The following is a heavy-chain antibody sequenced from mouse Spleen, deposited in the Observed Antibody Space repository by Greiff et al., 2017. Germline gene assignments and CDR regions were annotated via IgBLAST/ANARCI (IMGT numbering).Heavy chain of an antibody. J-gene: IGHJ1*01. V-gene: IGHV3-6*01. CDR1: GYSITSGYY. CDR3: ARPGDGYSYWYFDV. CDR2: ISYDGSN. D-gene: IGHD2-3*01. Sequence: EVQLQESGPGLVKPSQSLSLTCSVTGYSITSGYYWNWIRQFPGNKLEWMGYISYDGSNNYNPSLKNRISITRDTSKNQFFLKLNSVTTEDTATYYCARPGDGYSYWYFDVWGAGTTVTVSS.